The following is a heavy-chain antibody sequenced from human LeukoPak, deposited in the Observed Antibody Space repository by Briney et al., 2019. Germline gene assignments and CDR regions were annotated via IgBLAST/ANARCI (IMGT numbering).Heavy chain of an antibody. J-gene: IGHJ3*02. CDR1: GFTFSSSA. CDR2: ISSDGVNT. V-gene: IGHV3-64D*06. Sequence: PGGSLRLSCSASGFTFSSSAMHWVRQAPGKGLKHVSAISSDGVNTYFADSVKGRFTISRDDSRNTPYLQMSSLRPDDTAVYYCVKGGRYSSDAFDIWGQGTMVTVSS. D-gene: IGHD6-13*01. CDR3: VKGGRYSSDAFDI.